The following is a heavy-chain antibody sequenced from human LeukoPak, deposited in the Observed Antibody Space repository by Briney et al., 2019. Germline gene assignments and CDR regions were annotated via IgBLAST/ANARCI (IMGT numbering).Heavy chain of an antibody. V-gene: IGHV3-23*01. Sequence: PGASLRLSCAASGFTFSSYAMSWVRQAPGKGLEWVSDISDRGGSTYYADSVKGRFTISRDNSKNTLYLQMNSLRAEDTAVYYCAKALSPAIAVAGTRDYWGQGTLVTVSS. CDR3: AKALSPAIAVAGTRDY. J-gene: IGHJ4*02. CDR1: GFTFSSYA. D-gene: IGHD6-19*01. CDR2: ISDRGGST.